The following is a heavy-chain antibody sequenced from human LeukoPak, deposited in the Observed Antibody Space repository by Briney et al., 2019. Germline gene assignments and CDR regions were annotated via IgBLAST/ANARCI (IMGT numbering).Heavy chain of an antibody. D-gene: IGHD4-23*01. J-gene: IGHJ4*02. CDR1: GFTFSRHG. CDR2: ISPSGDIK. V-gene: IGHV3-23*01. CDR3: ASLYYGGNNFDY. Sequence: PGGSLRLSCVASGFTFSRHGMNWVRQAPGKGLEWVSGISPSGDIKYYVDSVKGRFTIPRDNSKNTVYLQMNSLRAGDTAVYYCASLYYGGNNFDYWGQGTLVTVSS.